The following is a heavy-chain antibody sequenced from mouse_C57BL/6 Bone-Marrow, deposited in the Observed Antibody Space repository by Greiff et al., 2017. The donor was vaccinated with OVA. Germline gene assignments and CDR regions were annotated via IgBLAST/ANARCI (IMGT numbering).Heavy chain of an antibody. CDR3: ARSRGYDGYYAMDY. CDR2: IHPNSGST. V-gene: IGHV1-64*01. D-gene: IGHD2-2*01. Sequence: QVQLQQPGAELVKPGASVKLSCKASGYTFTSYWMHWVKQRPGQGLEWIGMIHPNSGSTNYNEKFKSKATLTVDKSSSTAYMQLSSLTSEDSAVYYCARSRGYDGYYAMDYGGQGTSVTVSS. J-gene: IGHJ4*01. CDR1: GYTFTSYW.